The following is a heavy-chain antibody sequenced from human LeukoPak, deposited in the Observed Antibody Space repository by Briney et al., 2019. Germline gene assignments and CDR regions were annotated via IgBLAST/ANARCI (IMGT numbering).Heavy chain of an antibody. Sequence: GGSLRLSCAASGFTFSDYYMSWNRQAPGKGLEWVSYISSSGSTIYYADSVKGRFTISRDNARNSLYLQMTSLRPEDTAVYYCASTTVTTEGEDAFDIWGQGTMVTVSS. CDR2: ISSSGSTI. CDR1: GFTFSDYY. V-gene: IGHV3-11*04. J-gene: IGHJ3*02. D-gene: IGHD4-17*01. CDR3: ASTTVTTEGEDAFDI.